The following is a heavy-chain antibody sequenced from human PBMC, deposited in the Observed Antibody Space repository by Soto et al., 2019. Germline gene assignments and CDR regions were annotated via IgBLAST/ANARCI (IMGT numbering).Heavy chain of an antibody. CDR2: IIPLFGTT. J-gene: IGHJ6*02. V-gene: IGHV1-69*06. D-gene: IGHD3-3*01. CDR1: EGTFNSYV. CDR3: ARGDTIFESSERYYHYGLDV. Sequence: QVTLVQSRAEVKKPGSSVRVSCKASEGTFNSYVVIWVRQAPGQGLQWMGGIIPLFGTTNYAHQLEGRVTITADTSTTTAYMELSGLRPGDTAVYYCARGDTIFESSERYYHYGLDVWGQGTTVIVSS.